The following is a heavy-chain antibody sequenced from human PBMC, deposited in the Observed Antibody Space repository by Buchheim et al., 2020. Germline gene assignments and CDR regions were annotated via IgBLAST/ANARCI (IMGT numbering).Heavy chain of an antibody. CDR1: GYSFTSYW. V-gene: IGHV5-10-1*03. Sequence: EVQLVQPGAEVKKPGESLRISCKGSGYSFTSYWISWVRQMPGKGLEWMGRIDPSDSYTNYSPSFQGHVTISAVKSISTAYPQWSSLKASDTAMYYCARLRAGSIFGVVIGERSLDYWGQGTL. CDR3: ARLRAGSIFGVVIGERSLDY. CDR2: IDPSDSYT. D-gene: IGHD3-3*01. J-gene: IGHJ4*02.